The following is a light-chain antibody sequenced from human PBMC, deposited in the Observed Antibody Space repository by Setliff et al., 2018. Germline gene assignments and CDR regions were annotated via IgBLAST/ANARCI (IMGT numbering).Light chain of an antibody. V-gene: IGLV2-14*01. Sequence: QSALTQPASVSGSPGQSITISCTVPSSDVGDYVYVSWYQQHPGKAPKLILFDVTKRPSGVSNRFSGSKSGNTASLTISGLRAEDEADYYCCSYTGTSTPYVFGTGTKVTVL. CDR3: CSYTGTSTPYV. CDR1: SSDVGDYVY. J-gene: IGLJ1*01. CDR2: DVT.